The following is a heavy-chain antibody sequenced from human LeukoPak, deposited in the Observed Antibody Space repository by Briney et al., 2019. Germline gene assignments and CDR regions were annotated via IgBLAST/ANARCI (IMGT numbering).Heavy chain of an antibody. CDR3: AKDSSRASIAAAGD. CDR1: GFTFSSYA. CDR2: ISGSGGST. V-gene: IGHV3-23*01. D-gene: IGHD6-13*01. Sequence: GGSPRLSCAASGFTFSSYAMSWVRQAPGKGLEWVSAISGSGGSTYYADSVKGRFTISRDNSKNTLYLQMNSLRAEDTAVYYCAKDSSRASIAAAGDWGQGTLVTVSS. J-gene: IGHJ4*02.